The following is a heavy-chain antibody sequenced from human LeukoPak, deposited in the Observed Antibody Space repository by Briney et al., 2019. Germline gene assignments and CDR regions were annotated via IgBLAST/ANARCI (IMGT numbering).Heavy chain of an antibody. D-gene: IGHD3-3*01. J-gene: IGHJ4*02. Sequence: PSETLSLTCTVSGGSISSSSYYWGWIRQPPGEGLEWIGSIYYSGSTYYNPSLKSRVTISVDTSKNQFSLKLSSVTAADTAVYYCARAYYDFWSGYYNFDYWGQGTLVTVSS. CDR3: ARAYYDFWSGYYNFDY. V-gene: IGHV4-39*07. CDR1: GGSISSSSYY. CDR2: IYYSGST.